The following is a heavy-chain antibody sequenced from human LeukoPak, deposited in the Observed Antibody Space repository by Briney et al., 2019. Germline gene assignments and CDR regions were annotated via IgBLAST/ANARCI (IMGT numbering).Heavy chain of an antibody. Sequence: SGSLSLTCTVSGDSISSHYWSWVRQAPGKGLEWIGYIFYSGRTNYSPSLRSRVTISVATSKNQFSLRLNSVTAADTAVYFCARTGDYSRSTGGWFDPWGQGTLVT. CDR2: IFYSGRT. CDR3: ARTGDYSRSTGGWFDP. CDR1: GDSISSHY. D-gene: IGHD4-11*01. V-gene: IGHV4-59*11. J-gene: IGHJ5*02.